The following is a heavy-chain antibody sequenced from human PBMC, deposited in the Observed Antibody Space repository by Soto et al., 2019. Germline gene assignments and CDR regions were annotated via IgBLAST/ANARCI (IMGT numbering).Heavy chain of an antibody. CDR1: SGSISRGDYY. CDR2: IYYSGST. J-gene: IGHJ5*02. CDR3: ASRGLFGVMGPYNWFDP. D-gene: IGHD3-3*01. Sequence: QVPLQASGPGLVKPSQTMSLTCTISSGSISRGDYYWSWIRQPPGKGLEWIAYIYYSGSTYYNPSLKSRVTMSVVTSQNPFSLMLSSVTDADTAVYYCASRGLFGVMGPYNWFDPWGQGTLDTVSS. V-gene: IGHV4-30-4*01.